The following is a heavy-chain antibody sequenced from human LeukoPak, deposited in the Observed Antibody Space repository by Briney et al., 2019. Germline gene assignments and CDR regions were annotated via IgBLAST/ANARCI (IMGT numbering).Heavy chain of an antibody. CDR1: GGSINNYY. J-gene: IGHJ3*02. V-gene: IGHV4-4*07. D-gene: IGHD2-15*01. Sequence: QPSETLSLTCTVSGGSINNYYWSWIRQPAGKGLEWIGRIYTRGSTNYNPSLKRRVTMSVDTSKNQFSLTLSSVTAADTAVYYCARGRYCSADICSGGDAFDIWGQGTMVSVSS. CDR2: IYTRGST. CDR3: ARGRYCSADICSGGDAFDI.